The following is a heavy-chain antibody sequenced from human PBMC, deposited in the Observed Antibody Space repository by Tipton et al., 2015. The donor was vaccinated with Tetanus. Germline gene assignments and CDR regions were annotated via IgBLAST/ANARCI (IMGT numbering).Heavy chain of an antibody. CDR3: AQDRGDYICYGMDV. CDR1: GYTFTGYY. J-gene: IGHJ6*02. D-gene: IGHD3-22*01. Sequence: QLVQSGAEVKKPGASVKVSCKASGYTFTGYYIYWVRQAPGQGLEWMGWIVPNSGGTVYAQKFQGRVTMTRDTSISTAYMGLRSLRSDDTAVYYCAQDRGDYICYGMDVWGPGTTVTVS. CDR2: IVPNSGGT. V-gene: IGHV1-2*02.